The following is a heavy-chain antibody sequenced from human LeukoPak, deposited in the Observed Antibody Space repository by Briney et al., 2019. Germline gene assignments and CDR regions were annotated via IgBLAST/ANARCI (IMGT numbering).Heavy chain of an antibody. CDR2: INPNSGDT. Sequence: GASVKVSCKASGYTFTGYHVHWVRQASGQGLEWMEWINPNSGDTKYAQKFQGRVTMTRDTSISTAYMELSMLRSDDTAVYYCAREGGYYFGSGTSNNWFDPWGQGTLVTVSS. J-gene: IGHJ5*02. CDR1: GYTFTGYH. D-gene: IGHD3-10*01. CDR3: AREGGYYFGSGTSNNWFDP. V-gene: IGHV1-2*02.